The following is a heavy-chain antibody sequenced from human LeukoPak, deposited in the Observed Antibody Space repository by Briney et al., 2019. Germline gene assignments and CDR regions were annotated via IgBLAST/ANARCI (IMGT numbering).Heavy chain of an antibody. D-gene: IGHD3-22*01. J-gene: IGHJ2*01. Sequence: SETLSLTCTVSGGSISSYYWSWIQQPPGKGLEWIGYIYYSGSTNYNPSLKSRVTISVNTSKNQFSLKLSSVTAADTAVYYCAREWGYYDSSGYASFPDLWGRGTLVTVSS. CDR1: GGSISSYY. CDR2: IYYSGST. V-gene: IGHV4-59*01. CDR3: AREWGYYDSSGYASFPDL.